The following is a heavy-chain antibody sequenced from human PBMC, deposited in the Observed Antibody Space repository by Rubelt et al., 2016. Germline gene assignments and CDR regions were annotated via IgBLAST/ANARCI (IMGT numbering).Heavy chain of an antibody. J-gene: IGHJ4*02. CDR2: IVASGDTT. CDR1: GFTFSIYA. D-gene: IGHD1-20*01. CDR3: ARDNNWRIDY. Sequence: EVQLLESGGGLLQPGGSLRLSCAASGFTFSIYAMTWVRQAPGKGLEWVSVIVASGDTTYYADSVKGRFTISRDNSRKTLSLQMNSLREDDTAVYYCARDNNWRIDYWGQGTLVTVSS. V-gene: IGHV3-23*01.